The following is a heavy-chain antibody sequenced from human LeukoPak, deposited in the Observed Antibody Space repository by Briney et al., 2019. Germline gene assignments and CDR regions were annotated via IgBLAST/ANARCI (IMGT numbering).Heavy chain of an antibody. Sequence: SETLSLTCAVSGYSTSSGYYWGWIRQPPGEGLEWIGSIYHSGSTYYNPSLESRVTISVDTSKNQFSLKLSSVTAADTAVYYCARHWGDCSSTSCYRGGFDPWGQGTLVTVSS. D-gene: IGHD2-2*01. J-gene: IGHJ5*02. CDR1: GYSTSSGYY. V-gene: IGHV4-38-2*01. CDR3: ARHWGDCSSTSCYRGGFDP. CDR2: IYHSGST.